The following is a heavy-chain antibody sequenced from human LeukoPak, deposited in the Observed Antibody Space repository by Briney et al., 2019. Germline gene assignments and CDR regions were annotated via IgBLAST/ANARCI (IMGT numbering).Heavy chain of an antibody. CDR1: GFTFSSYN. CDR3: ATGLYGDSVAVDY. CDR2: ISSSSDTI. J-gene: IGHJ4*02. V-gene: IGHV3-48*01. Sequence: GGSLRLSCAASGFTFSSYNMNWDRQAPGKGLEWVSYISSSSDTIYYADSVKGRFTIFRDNAKNSLYLQMNSLRAEDTAVYYCATGLYGDSVAVDYWGQGTLVTVSS. D-gene: IGHD4-17*01.